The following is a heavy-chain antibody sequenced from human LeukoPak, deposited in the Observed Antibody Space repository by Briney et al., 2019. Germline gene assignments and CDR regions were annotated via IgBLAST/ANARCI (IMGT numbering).Heavy chain of an antibody. CDR2: INTDGSST. D-gene: IGHD4-23*01. CDR1: GFTFNKFA. V-gene: IGHV3-74*01. J-gene: IGHJ4*02. CDR3: AREVTRVVDY. Sequence: GGSLRLSCSASGFTFNKFAVHWVRQAPGKGLEYVSGINTDGSSTNYADSVKGRFTISRDNAKNTLYLQMNSLRAEDTAVYYCAREVTRVVDYWGQGTLVTVSS.